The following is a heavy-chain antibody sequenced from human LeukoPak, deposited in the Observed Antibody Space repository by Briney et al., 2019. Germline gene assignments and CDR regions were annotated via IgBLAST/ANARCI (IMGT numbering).Heavy chain of an antibody. V-gene: IGHV3-23*01. CDR2: ISGSGGST. CDR1: GFTVSSNY. Sequence: PGGSLRLSCAASGFTVSSNYMSWVRQAPGKGLEWVSAISGSGGSTYYADSVKGRFTISRDNSKNTLYLQMNRLRAEDTAVYYCAKDRRRVVVAAIYYMDVWGKGTTVTVSS. J-gene: IGHJ6*03. CDR3: AKDRRRVVVAAIYYMDV. D-gene: IGHD2-15*01.